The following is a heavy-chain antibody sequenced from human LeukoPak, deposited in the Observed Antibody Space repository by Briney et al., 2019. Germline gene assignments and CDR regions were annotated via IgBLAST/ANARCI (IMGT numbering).Heavy chain of an antibody. Sequence: SETLSLTCAVYGGSFSGYYWSWIRQPPGKGLEWIGEINHSGSTNYNPSLKSRVTISVDTSKNQFSLKLSSVTAADTAVYYCVRGGGDYYYMDVWGKGTTVTVSS. D-gene: IGHD3-16*01. CDR3: VRGGGDYYYMDV. CDR2: INHSGST. J-gene: IGHJ6*03. CDR1: GGSFSGYY. V-gene: IGHV4-34*01.